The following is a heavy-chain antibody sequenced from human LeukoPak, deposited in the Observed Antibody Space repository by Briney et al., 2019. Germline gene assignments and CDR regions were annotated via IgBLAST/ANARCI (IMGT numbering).Heavy chain of an antibody. CDR3: ARVPRGTGDRGSPNSG. J-gene: IGHJ4*02. CDR1: GFTFSSYS. D-gene: IGHD7-27*01. CDR2: ISSSSSYI. V-gene: IGHV3-21*01. Sequence: GGSLRLSCAASGFTFSSYSMNWVRQAPGKGLEWVSSISSSSSYIYYADSVKGRFTISRDNAKNSLYLQMNSLRAEDTAVYYCARVPRGTGDRGSPNSGWGQGTLVTVSS.